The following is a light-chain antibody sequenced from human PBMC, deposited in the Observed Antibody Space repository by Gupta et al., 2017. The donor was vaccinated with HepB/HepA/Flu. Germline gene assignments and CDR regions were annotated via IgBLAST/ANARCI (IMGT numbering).Light chain of an antibody. CDR3: QQCYSAPCT. Sequence: DLQMPQPPSPLSTSVGDRVTITCRASQSIDNFLNWYQQKAGKLPKLLIYGASNSHSGVPSRFSGSGSGTEFTLTISSLQPEDVATYYCQQCYSAPCTFGQGTKLEIK. V-gene: IGKV1-27*01. J-gene: IGKJ1*01. CDR1: QSIDNF. CDR2: GAS.